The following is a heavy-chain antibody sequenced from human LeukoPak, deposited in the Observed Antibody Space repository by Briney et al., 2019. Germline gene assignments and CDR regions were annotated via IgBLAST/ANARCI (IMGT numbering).Heavy chain of an antibody. D-gene: IGHD5-18*01. CDR2: IYSGGST. CDR3: ARGAGYGVTYRRYSYYMDV. V-gene: IGHV3-53*01. CDR1: GFTVSSNY. Sequence: GGSLRLSCAASGFTVSSNYMSWVRQAPGKGLEWVSVIYSGGSTYYADSVKGRFTISRDNSKNTLYLQMNSLRAEDTAVYYCARGAGYGVTYRRYSYYMDVWGKGTTVTVSS. J-gene: IGHJ6*03.